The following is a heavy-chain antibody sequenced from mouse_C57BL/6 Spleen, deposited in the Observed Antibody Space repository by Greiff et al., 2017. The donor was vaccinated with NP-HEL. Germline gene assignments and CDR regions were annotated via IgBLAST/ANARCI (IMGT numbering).Heavy chain of an antibody. J-gene: IGHJ2*01. CDR3: AREGVGVVAFDY. Sequence: VQLQQPGAELVMPGASVKLSCKASGYTFTSYWMHWVKQRPGQGLEWIGEIAPSDSYTNYNQKFKGKSTLTVDKSSSTAYMQLSSLTSEDSAVYYCAREGVGVVAFDYWGQGTTLTVSS. CDR1: GYTFTSYW. D-gene: IGHD1-1*01. V-gene: IGHV1-69*01. CDR2: IAPSDSYT.